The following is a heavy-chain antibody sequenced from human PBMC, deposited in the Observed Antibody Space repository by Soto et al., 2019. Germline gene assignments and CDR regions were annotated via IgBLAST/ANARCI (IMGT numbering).Heavy chain of an antibody. Sequence: ASVKVSCKVSGYTFTSYGISWVRQAPGQGLEWMGWISAYNGNTNYAQKLQGRVTMTTDTSTSTAYMELRSLRSDDTAVYYCARDTASAYYDILTLSPDYWGQGTLVTVSS. V-gene: IGHV1-18*04. CDR3: ARDTASAYYDILTLSPDY. D-gene: IGHD3-9*01. CDR1: GYTFTSYG. J-gene: IGHJ4*02. CDR2: ISAYNGNT.